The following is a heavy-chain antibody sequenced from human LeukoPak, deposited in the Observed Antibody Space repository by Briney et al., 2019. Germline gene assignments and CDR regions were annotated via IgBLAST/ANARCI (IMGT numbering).Heavy chain of an antibody. J-gene: IGHJ5*02. CDR2: IYSSGST. Sequence: SSQTLSLTCTVSGGSIINNGYYWGWIRQPPGKGLEWIVSIYSSGSTYYNPSLKSRVTISEDTSKNQFSLKLTSVTAADTAVYYCARSYSNSWYVFDPWGQGTLVTVSS. CDR3: ARSYSNSWYVFDP. CDR1: GGSIINNGYY. D-gene: IGHD6-13*01. V-gene: IGHV4-39*01.